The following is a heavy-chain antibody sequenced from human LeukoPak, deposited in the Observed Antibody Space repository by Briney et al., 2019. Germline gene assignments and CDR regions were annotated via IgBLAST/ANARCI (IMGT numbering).Heavy chain of an antibody. CDR3: ASGSVVTALDQ. CDR1: GGSISSYY. V-gene: IGHV4-59*01. Sequence: SSETLSLTCTVSGGSISSYYWSWVRQPPGKGLEWIGYIYYTGNTKYNPSLESRVTMSIDTSKNEFSLKIYSVNAADTAVYFCASGSVVTALDQWGQGTLVTVSS. CDR2: IYYTGNT. D-gene: IGHD2-21*02. J-gene: IGHJ4*02.